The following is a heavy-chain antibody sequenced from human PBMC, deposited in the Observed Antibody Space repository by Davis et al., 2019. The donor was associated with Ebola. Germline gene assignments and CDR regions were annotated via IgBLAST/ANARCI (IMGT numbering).Heavy chain of an antibody. V-gene: IGHV1-69*13. CDR3: AREFPGSSSARDCSGGSCYIDN. D-gene: IGHD2-15*01. CDR2: IIPIFGTA. Sequence: SVKVSCKASGGTFSSYAISWVRQAPGQGLEWMGGIIPIFGTANYAQKFQGRVTITADESTSTAYMELSSLRSEDTAVYYCAREFPGSSSARDCSGGSCYIDNWGQGTLVTVSS. CDR1: GGTFSSYA. J-gene: IGHJ4*02.